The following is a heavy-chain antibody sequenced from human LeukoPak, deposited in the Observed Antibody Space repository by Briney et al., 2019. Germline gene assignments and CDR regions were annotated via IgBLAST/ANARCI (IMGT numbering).Heavy chain of an antibody. CDR1: GFTFDDYA. CDR2: ISWNSGSI. D-gene: IGHD3-10*01. V-gene: IGHV3-9*01. J-gene: IGHJ3*02. CDR3: ARDKEEMVRAPYAFDI. Sequence: GGSLRLSCAASGFTFDDYAMHWVRQAPGKGLEWVSGISWNSGSIGYADSVKGRFTISRDNAKNSLYLQMNSLRTEDTAVYYCARDKEEMVRAPYAFDIWGQGTRVIVSS.